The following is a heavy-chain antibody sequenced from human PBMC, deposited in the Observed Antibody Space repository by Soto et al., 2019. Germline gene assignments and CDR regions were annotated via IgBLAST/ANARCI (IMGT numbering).Heavy chain of an antibody. Sequence: QVQLVESGGGEVQPGRSLTISCAASGFTFSTYGMHWVRQTPGKGLEWVAVISYDGTNKFYSDSVKGRLTISRDNFKNTPTLQMNSLRADDTAVYSCAKDLQSYGDYDYYCYGMDVWGLGTRVTVSS. D-gene: IGHD4-17*01. CDR3: AKDLQSYGDYDYYCYGMDV. CDR2: ISYDGTNK. V-gene: IGHV3-30*18. J-gene: IGHJ6*02. CDR1: GFTFSTYG.